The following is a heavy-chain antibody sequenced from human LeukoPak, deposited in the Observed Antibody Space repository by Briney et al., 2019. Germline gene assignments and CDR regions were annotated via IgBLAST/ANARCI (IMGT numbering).Heavy chain of an antibody. J-gene: IGHJ4*02. Sequence: GRSLRLSCAVSGFTFSKYAISWSRQRPRKRLKWVSLLSGSGDGTDYADSLRCRFTISRDNSKNMVYLQMNSLRAEDTAMYYCAKERSDSNDYYNFDYWGQGTLVTVSS. CDR3: AKERSDSNDYYNFDY. D-gene: IGHD3-22*01. CDR2: LSGSGDGT. V-gene: IGHV3-23*01. CDR1: GFTFSKYA.